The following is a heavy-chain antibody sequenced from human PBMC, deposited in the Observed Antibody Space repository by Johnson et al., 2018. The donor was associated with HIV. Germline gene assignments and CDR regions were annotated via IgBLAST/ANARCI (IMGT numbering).Heavy chain of an antibody. V-gene: IGHV3-30*03. CDR1: GFIFDDYA. J-gene: IGHJ3*02. Sequence: QVQLVESGGTLVQPGRSLRLSCSTSGFIFDDYAMHWVRQAPGKGLEWVAVISYDGSNKYYADSVQGRFTISRDNSKNTLYLQMNSLRAEDTAVYYCARDRAAAGTDALDIWGQGTMVTVSS. D-gene: IGHD6-13*01. CDR2: ISYDGSNK. CDR3: ARDRAAAGTDALDI.